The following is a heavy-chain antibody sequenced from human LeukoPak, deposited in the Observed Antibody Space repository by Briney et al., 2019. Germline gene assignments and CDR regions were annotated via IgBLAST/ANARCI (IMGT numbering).Heavy chain of an antibody. J-gene: IGHJ4*02. CDR2: IHKSGRT. D-gene: IGHD3-16*01. Sequence: GSLRLSCAASGFTVSSNYMSWVRQAPGKGLEWIGYIHKSGRTYYNLSLKSRVTISLDTFQSHFSLKLNSVTAADTAVYYCAGIVLGEDAQFDSWGLGTLVTVSS. CDR3: AGIVLGEDAQFDS. CDR1: GFTVSSNY. V-gene: IGHV4-59*06.